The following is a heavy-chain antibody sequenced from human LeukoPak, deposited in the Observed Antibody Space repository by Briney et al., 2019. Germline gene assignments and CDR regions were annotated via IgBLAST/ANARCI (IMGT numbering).Heavy chain of an antibody. D-gene: IGHD3-22*01. V-gene: IGHV3-23*01. J-gene: IGHJ4*02. Sequence: GGSLRLSCAASGFTFSSYDMSWVRQAPGKGLEWVSAISGSGGSTYYADSVKGRFTISRDNSKNTLYLQMNSLRAEDTAVYYCAKDFHSSGYYFEFWTFEYWGQGTLVTVSS. CDR2: ISGSGGST. CDR1: GFTFSSYD. CDR3: AKDFHSSGYYFEFWTFEY.